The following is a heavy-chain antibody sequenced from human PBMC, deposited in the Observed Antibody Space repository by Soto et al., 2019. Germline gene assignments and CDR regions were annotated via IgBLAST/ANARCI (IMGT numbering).Heavy chain of an antibody. Sequence: QVQLVESGGGVVQPGTSLRLSCAASGFAFSYHGIHWVRQAPGKGLEWVAVTWSGGRGEYYADSVRGRFTISRDNSKTTVYLQMNSLRDEDSALYYCARASGWYPSDAFEIWGQGTPVTVSS. CDR2: TWSGGRGE. CDR1: GFAFSYHG. V-gene: IGHV3-33*01. J-gene: IGHJ3*02. D-gene: IGHD6-19*01. CDR3: ARASGWYPSDAFEI.